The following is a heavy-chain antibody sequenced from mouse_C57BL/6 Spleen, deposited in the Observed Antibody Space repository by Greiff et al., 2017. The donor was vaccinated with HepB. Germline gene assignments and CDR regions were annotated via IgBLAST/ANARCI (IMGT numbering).Heavy chain of an antibody. Sequence: QVQLQQSGPELVKPGASVKISCKASGYAFSSSCMNWVKQRPGKGLEWIGRIYPGDGDTNYNGKFKGKATLTADKSSSTAYMQLSSLTSEDSAVYFCARGVLQYYFDYWGKGTTLTVSS. CDR2: IYPGDGDT. J-gene: IGHJ2*01. V-gene: IGHV1-82*01. CDR3: ARGVLQYYFDY. D-gene: IGHD2-12*01. CDR1: GYAFSSSC.